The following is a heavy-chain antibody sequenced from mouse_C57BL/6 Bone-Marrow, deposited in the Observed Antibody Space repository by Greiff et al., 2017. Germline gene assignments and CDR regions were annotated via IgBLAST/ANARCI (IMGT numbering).Heavy chain of an antibody. V-gene: IGHV1-50*01. Sequence: QVQLKQSGAELVKPGASVKLSCKASGYTFTSYWMQWVKQRPGQGLEWIGEIDPSDSYTNYNQKFKGKATLTVDTSSSQAYMQLSSLTSEDSAVYYCARPDYDVAWFAYWGQGTLVTVSA. D-gene: IGHD2-4*01. J-gene: IGHJ3*01. CDR3: ARPDYDVAWFAY. CDR1: GYTFTSYW. CDR2: IDPSDSYT.